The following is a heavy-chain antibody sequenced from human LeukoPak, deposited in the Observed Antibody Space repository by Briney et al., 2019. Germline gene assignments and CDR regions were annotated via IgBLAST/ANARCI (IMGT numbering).Heavy chain of an antibody. CDR3: ARVLEHSSSSFFGNWFDP. J-gene: IGHJ5*02. V-gene: IGHV1-8*03. CDR1: GYRFSNYD. D-gene: IGHD6-6*01. Sequence: EASVKVSCKSSGYRFSNYDINWVRQASGQGLEWMGWIHPTSSNTAYSQKLLPKFQGRLTITRDTSINTAYMELSSLTSDDTAVYYCARVLEHSSSSFFGNWFDPWGQGTLVTVSS. CDR2: IHPTSSNT.